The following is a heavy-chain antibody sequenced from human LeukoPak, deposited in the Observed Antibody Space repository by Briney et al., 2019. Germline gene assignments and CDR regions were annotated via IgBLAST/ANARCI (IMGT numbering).Heavy chain of an antibody. CDR3: AKDGDPTVTTDFDY. Sequence: GGSLRLSCAASGFTFTSYAMNWVRQAPGKGLEWVSAISDSGSNTYYADSVNGRFSISRDNSKNTLYLHMNSLRAEDTAVYYCAKDGDPTVTTDFDYWGQGTLVTVSS. CDR1: GFTFTSYA. J-gene: IGHJ4*02. D-gene: IGHD4-17*01. V-gene: IGHV3-23*01. CDR2: ISDSGSNT.